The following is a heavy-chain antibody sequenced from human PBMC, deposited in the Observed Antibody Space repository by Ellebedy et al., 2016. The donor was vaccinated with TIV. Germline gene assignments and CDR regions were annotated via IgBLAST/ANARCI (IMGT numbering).Heavy chain of an antibody. V-gene: IGHV3-23*01. CDR2: ISRSGGST. J-gene: IGHJ5*01. CDR3: AKDRNTGNIVATAFDS. Sequence: PGGSLRLSCAASGFTFSNYAMSWVRQAPGKGLEWVSAISRSGGSTYYAGSVKGRFTISRDNSKNTLYLQMNSLRADDTAVYYCAKDRNTGNIVATAFDSWGQGTLVTVSS. CDR1: GFTFSNYA. D-gene: IGHD5-12*01.